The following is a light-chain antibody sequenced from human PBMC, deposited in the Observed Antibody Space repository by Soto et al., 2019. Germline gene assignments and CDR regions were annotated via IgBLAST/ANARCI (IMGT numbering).Light chain of an antibody. J-gene: IGLJ1*01. Sequence: QSVLTQPASVSGSPGRSITISCTGTSSDAGGYNYVSWYQQHPGKAPKLMIYEVSNRPSGVSNRFSGSKSGNTASLTISGLQAEDEADYYCSSYTSSSTDYVFGTGTKVTVL. CDR3: SSYTSSSTDYV. CDR1: SSDAGGYNY. V-gene: IGLV2-14*01. CDR2: EVS.